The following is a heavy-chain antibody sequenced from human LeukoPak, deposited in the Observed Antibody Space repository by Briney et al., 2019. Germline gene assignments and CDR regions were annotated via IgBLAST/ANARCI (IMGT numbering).Heavy chain of an antibody. Sequence: KPSETLSLTCTVSGGSVSSGSYYWTWIRQPPGKGLEWIGYISYSGSTNFNPSLKSRVTISVDTSKNQFSLKLSSVTAADTAVYYCASTTAAELNNWFDPWGQGTLVTVSS. V-gene: IGHV4-61*01. J-gene: IGHJ5*02. CDR1: GGSVSSGSYY. CDR2: ISYSGST. D-gene: IGHD6-13*01. CDR3: ASTTAAELNNWFDP.